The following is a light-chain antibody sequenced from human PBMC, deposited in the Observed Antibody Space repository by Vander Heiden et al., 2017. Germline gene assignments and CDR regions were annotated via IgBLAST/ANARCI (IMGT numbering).Light chain of an antibody. CDR1: SGFNVGSYR. Sequence: QPVLIQPSSLSASPGASASLTCTLRSGFNVGSYRIYWYLQKPGSPPQYLLKFKSDSDKEQASGVPGRFSGSKDAAATAVTLLISGLQAEDDSYYYSKNWHNSVVVFGGGTKLTVL. J-gene: IGLJ2*01. CDR2: FKSDSDK. CDR3: KNWHNSVVV. V-gene: IGLV5-45*02.